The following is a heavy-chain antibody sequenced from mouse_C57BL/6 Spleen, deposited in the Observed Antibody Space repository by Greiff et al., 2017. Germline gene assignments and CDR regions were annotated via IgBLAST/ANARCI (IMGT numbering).Heavy chain of an antibody. Sequence: EVKVVESGGGLVKPGGSLKLSCAASGFTFSDYGMHWVRQAPEKGLEWVAYISSGSSTIYYADTVQGRFTISRDNAKNTLFLQMTSLRSEDTAMYYCARTPITTVVRYCDVWGTGTTVTVAS. CDR3: ARTPITTVVRYCDV. V-gene: IGHV5-17*01. CDR1: GFTFSDYG. D-gene: IGHD1-1*01. J-gene: IGHJ1*03. CDR2: ISSGSSTI.